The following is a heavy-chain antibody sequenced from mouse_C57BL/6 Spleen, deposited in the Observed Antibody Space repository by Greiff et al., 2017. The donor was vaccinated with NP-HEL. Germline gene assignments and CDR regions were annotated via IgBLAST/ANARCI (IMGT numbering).Heavy chain of an antibody. V-gene: IGHV14-4*01. CDR2: IDPENGDT. D-gene: IGHD1-1*01. CDR3: TTFYYYGSSYSWFAY. Sequence: EVQVVESGAELVRPGASVKLSCTASGFNIKDDYMHWVKQRPEQGLEWIGWIDPENGDTEYASKFQGKATITADTSSNTAYLQLSSLTSEDTAVYYCTTFYYYGSSYSWFAYWGQGTLVTVSA. J-gene: IGHJ3*01. CDR1: GFNIKDDY.